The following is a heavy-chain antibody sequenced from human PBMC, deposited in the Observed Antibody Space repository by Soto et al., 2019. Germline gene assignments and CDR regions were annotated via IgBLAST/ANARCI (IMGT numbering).Heavy chain of an antibody. V-gene: IGHV4-34*01. Sequence: PSETLSLTCAVYGGSYSGYYWSWIRQPPGKGLEWIGEINHSGSTNYNPSLKSRVTISVDTSKNQFSLKLSSVTAAGTAVYYCARCHDYGDYESDAFDIWGQGTMVTVSS. CDR1: GGSYSGYY. CDR3: ARCHDYGDYESDAFDI. CDR2: INHSGST. J-gene: IGHJ3*02. D-gene: IGHD4-17*01.